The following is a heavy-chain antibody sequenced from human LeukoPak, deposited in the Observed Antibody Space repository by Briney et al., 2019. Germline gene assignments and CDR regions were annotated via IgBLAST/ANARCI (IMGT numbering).Heavy chain of an antibody. CDR2: ISYDGGNK. D-gene: IGHD6-13*01. J-gene: IGHJ3*02. CDR3: AKRGFERTYIAAVDDPFDI. CDR1: GFTFSNFG. V-gene: IGHV3-30*18. Sequence: PGGSLRLSCAASGFTFSNFGMHWVRQAPGKGLEWVALISYDGGNKYYAASVKGRFTVSRDNSKNTLYLQLNGLSAEDSAVYYCAKRGFERTYIAAVDDPFDIWGQGTTVTVS.